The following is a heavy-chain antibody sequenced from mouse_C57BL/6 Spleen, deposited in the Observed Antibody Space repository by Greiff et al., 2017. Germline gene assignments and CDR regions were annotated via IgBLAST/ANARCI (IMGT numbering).Heavy chain of an antibody. CDR3: TRHYYSNPWFAY. Sequence: QVQLQQSGAELVRPGASVTLSCKASGYTFTDYEMHWVKQTPVHGLEWIGAIDPETGGTAYNQKFKGKAILTADKSSSTAYMELRSLTSEDSAVYYCTRHYYSNPWFAYGGQGTLVTVSA. D-gene: IGHD2-5*01. J-gene: IGHJ3*01. V-gene: IGHV1-15*01. CDR2: IDPETGGT. CDR1: GYTFTDYE.